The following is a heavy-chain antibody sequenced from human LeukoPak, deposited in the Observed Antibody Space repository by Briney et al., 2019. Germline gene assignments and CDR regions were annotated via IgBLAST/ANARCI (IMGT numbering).Heavy chain of an antibody. CDR3: ARGSLGDGSLLIDY. CDR2: INSDGSDI. D-gene: IGHD3-10*01. Sequence: PGGSLRLSCAASGFTFNRYWVHWVRHAPGKGLVWVSRINSDGSDITYADSVKGRFTISRDNAKNTVYVQMNSLRAEDTAVYYCARGSLGDGSLLIDYWGQGTLVTVPS. J-gene: IGHJ4*02. V-gene: IGHV3-74*01. CDR1: GFTFNRYW.